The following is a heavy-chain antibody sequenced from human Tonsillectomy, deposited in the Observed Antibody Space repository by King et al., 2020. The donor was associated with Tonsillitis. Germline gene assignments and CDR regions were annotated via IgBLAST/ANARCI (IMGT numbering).Heavy chain of an antibody. V-gene: IGHV4-38-2*01. CDR1: GYSISSGYY. CDR3: ARGYSSGWSNDY. D-gene: IGHD6-19*01. CDR2: IYHSGST. Sequence: VQLQESGPGLVKPSETLSLTCAVSGYSISSGYYWGWIRQPPGKGLEWIGSIYHSGSTYYNPSLKSRVTISVDTSKNQFSLKLSSVTAADTAVYYCARGYSSGWSNDYWGQGTLVTVSS. J-gene: IGHJ4*02.